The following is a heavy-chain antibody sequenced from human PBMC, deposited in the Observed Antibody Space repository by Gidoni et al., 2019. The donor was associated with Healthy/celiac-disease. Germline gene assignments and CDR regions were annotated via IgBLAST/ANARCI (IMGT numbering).Heavy chain of an antibody. Sequence: SGFTFSSYSMNWVRQAPGKGLEWVSSISSSSSYIYYADSVKGRFTISRDNAKNSLYLQMNSLRAEDTAVYYCARDQAPGIVGATDYWGQGTLVTVSS. V-gene: IGHV3-21*01. CDR3: ARDQAPGIVGATDY. CDR1: GFTFSSYS. D-gene: IGHD1-26*01. J-gene: IGHJ4*02. CDR2: ISSSSSYI.